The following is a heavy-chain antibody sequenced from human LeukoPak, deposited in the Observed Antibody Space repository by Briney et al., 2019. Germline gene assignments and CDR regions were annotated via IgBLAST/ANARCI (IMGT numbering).Heavy chain of an antibody. CDR3: ARGAYYYDSSGYYPFGH. J-gene: IGHJ4*02. V-gene: IGHV3-33*01. CDR1: GFTFSSYG. CDR2: IWYDGSNK. D-gene: IGHD3-22*01. Sequence: GGSLRLSCAASGFTFSSYGMPWVRQAPGKGLEWVAVIWYDGSNKYYADSVKGRFTISRDNSKNTLYLQMNSLRAEDTAVYYCARGAYYYDSSGYYPFGHWGQGTLVTVSS.